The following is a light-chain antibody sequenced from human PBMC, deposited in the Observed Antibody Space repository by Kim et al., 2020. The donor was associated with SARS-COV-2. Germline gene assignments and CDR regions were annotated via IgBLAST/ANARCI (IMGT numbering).Light chain of an antibody. V-gene: IGKV3-11*01. J-gene: IGKJ4*01. CDR1: QSVSSY. CDR2: DAS. Sequence: EIVLTQSPAALSLSPGERATLSCRASQSVSSYLAWYQQKPGQAPRLLIYDASNRATGIPARFSGSVSGTDFTLTISSLEPEDFAVYYCQQRSSWPLTFGGGTKVDIK. CDR3: QQRSSWPLT.